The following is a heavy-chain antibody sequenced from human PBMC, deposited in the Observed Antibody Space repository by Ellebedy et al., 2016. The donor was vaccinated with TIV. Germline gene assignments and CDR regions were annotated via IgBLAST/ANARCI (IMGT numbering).Heavy chain of an antibody. CDR2: IRYDASNK. J-gene: IGHJ4*02. Sequence: PGGSLRLSCVGSGFTFSAYGMHWVRQAPGKGLDWVAFIRYDASNKYYADSVMGRFTVSRDNSKNTLYLQMSSLSAEDTAFYYCTSGHSADSHYWGQGTLVTVSS. CDR1: GFTFSAYG. V-gene: IGHV3-30*02. CDR3: TSGHSADSHY. D-gene: IGHD2-15*01.